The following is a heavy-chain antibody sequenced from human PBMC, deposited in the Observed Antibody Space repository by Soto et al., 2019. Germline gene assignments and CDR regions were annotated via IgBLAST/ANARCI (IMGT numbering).Heavy chain of an antibody. J-gene: IGHJ4*02. CDR3: ATLHGTFTMIFDY. CDR1: GFTFSSYA. Sequence: EVQLLESGGGLVQPGGSLRLSCAASGFTFSSYAMSWVRQAPGKGLEWVSAISGSGGSTYYADSVKGRFTISRDNSKNALYLQRNSLRAEDTAVYYCATLHGTFTMIFDYWGQGTLVTVSS. CDR2: ISGSGGST. V-gene: IGHV3-23*01. D-gene: IGHD3-22*01.